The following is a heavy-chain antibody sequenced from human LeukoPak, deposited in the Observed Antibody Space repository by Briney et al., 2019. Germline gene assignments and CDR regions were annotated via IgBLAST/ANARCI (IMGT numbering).Heavy chain of an antibody. D-gene: IGHD3-10*01. CDR3: ARDRGGGRSYFVLSN. Sequence: RTGGSLRLSCAASGFTFSSYAMSWVRQAPGKGLEWVSAISGSGGSTYYADSVKGRFTISRDNSKNTLYLQMNSLRAEDTAVYYCARDRGGGRSYFVLSNWGQGTLVTVSS. V-gene: IGHV3-23*01. J-gene: IGHJ4*02. CDR1: GFTFSSYA. CDR2: ISGSGGST.